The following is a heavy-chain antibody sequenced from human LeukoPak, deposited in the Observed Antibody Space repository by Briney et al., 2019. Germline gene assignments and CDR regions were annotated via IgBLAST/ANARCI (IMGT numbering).Heavy chain of an antibody. J-gene: IGHJ4*02. D-gene: IGHD3-9*01. Sequence: GGSLRLSCAASGFTFRSYGMHWVRQAPGKGLEWVAVISYDGSNKYYADSVKGRFTISRDNSKNTLYLQMDSLRAEDTAVYYCARGLSPLTGFDYWGQGTLVTVSS. CDR1: GFTFRSYG. CDR3: ARGLSPLTGFDY. V-gene: IGHV3-30*03. CDR2: ISYDGSNK.